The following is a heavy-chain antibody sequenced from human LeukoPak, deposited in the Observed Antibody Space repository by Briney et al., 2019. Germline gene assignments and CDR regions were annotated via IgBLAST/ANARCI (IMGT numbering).Heavy chain of an antibody. CDR1: GYTFTSYG. D-gene: IGHD6-19*01. J-gene: IGHJ4*02. CDR2: ISAYNGNT. Sequence: ASVKVSCKASGYTFTSYGISWVRQAPGQGLEWMGWISAYNGNTNYAQKLQGRVTMTTDTSTSTAYMELRSLRSDDTAVYYCATDGTGYSSGWLDYWGQGTLVTVSS. V-gene: IGHV1-18*01. CDR3: ATDGTGYSSGWLDY.